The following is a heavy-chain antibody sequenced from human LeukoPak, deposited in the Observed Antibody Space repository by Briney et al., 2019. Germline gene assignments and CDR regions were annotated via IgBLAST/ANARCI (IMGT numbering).Heavy chain of an antibody. D-gene: IGHD6-13*01. V-gene: IGHV3-9*01. CDR3: TKRARMGIAAAGDGFHI. CDR2: ISWDSAAI. Sequence: PGGSLRLSCAASGFRFDDYAMHWVRQAPGKGLEWVSGISWDSAAIGYADSVRGRFTLSRDSAKNSLFLQMSSLRVEDTALYYCTKRARMGIAAAGDGFHIWGQGTMVTVSS. J-gene: IGHJ3*02. CDR1: GFRFDDYA.